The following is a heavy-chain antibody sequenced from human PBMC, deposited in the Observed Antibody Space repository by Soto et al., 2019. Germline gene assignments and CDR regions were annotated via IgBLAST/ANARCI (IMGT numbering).Heavy chain of an antibody. CDR3: ARGPALAINYSYYGMDV. J-gene: IGHJ6*02. CDR1: GYTFTSYD. Sequence: QVQLVQSGAEVKKPGASVKVSCKASGYTFTSYDINWVRQATGQGLEWMGWMNPNSGNTGYAQKFQGRVTMTRNTSIITAYMELSSLRSEDTAVYYCARGPALAINYSYYGMDVWGQGTTVTVSS. CDR2: MNPNSGNT. V-gene: IGHV1-8*01. D-gene: IGHD3-16*02.